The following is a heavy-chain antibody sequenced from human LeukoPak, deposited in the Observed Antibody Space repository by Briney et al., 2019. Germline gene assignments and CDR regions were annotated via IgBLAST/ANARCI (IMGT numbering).Heavy chain of an antibody. V-gene: IGHV1-2*02. J-gene: IGHJ4*02. CDR1: GYTFTDYY. Sequence: ASVRVSCKTSGYTFTDYYMHWVRQAPGQGLEWMGWINPNSGNTNFAQKFQGRVTMTRDTSISTDYMELSSLRSEDTAVYYCARGPSGGSGSYYNSEFDYWGQGTLVTVSS. CDR3: ARGPSGGSGSYYNSEFDY. CDR2: INPNSGNT. D-gene: IGHD3-10*01.